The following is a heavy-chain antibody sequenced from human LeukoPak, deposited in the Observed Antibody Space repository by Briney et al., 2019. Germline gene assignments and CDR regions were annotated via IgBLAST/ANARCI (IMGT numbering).Heavy chain of an antibody. D-gene: IGHD3-10*01. Sequence: GGSLRLSCAASGFTFSSYAMHWVRQAPGKGLEWVAVISYDGSNKYYADSVKGRFTISRDNSKNTLYLQMNSLRDEDTAVYYCARDRGWPNDAFDIWGQGTMVTVSS. CDR2: ISYDGSNK. CDR1: GFTFSSYA. V-gene: IGHV3-30-3*01. J-gene: IGHJ3*02. CDR3: ARDRGWPNDAFDI.